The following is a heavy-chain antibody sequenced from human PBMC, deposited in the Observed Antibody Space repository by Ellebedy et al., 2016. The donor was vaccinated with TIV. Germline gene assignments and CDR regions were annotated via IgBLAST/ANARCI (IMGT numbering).Heavy chain of an antibody. CDR3: ARGFRFGMDV. V-gene: IGHV3-33*01. D-gene: IGHD3-10*01. CDR2: IWDDGSKK. CDR1: GFTFSSHG. Sequence: PGGSLTLSCVVPGFTFSSHGMHWVRQAPGKGLEWVAVIWDDGSKKKSADSVKGRFTISRDNSKNTLYLQMNSLRAEDTAVYYCARGFRFGMDVWGQGTTVTVSS. J-gene: IGHJ6*02.